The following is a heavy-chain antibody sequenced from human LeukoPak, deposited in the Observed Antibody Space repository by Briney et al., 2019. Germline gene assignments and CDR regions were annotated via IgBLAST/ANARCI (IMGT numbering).Heavy chain of an antibody. CDR1: GFTFDDYW. V-gene: IGHV3-7*01. D-gene: IGHD3-10*02. CDR3: AELGITMIGGV. J-gene: IGHJ6*04. Sequence: GGSLRLSCGASGFTFDDYWMSWIRQAPGQGLEWVANINQDGSEKYYLDSAKGRFTISRDNARNSLYLQMNSLRAEDTAVYYCAELGITMIGGVWGKGTTVTISS. CDR2: INQDGSEK.